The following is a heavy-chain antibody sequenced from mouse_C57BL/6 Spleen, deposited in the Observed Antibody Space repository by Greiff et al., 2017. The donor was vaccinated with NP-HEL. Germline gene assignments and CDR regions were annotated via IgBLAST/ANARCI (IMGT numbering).Heavy chain of an antibody. D-gene: IGHD1-1*01. CDR2: INPSTGGT. V-gene: IGHV1-42*01. CDR1: GYSFTGYY. CDR3: AREEKGYYGGWYFDV. Sequence: VQLQQSGPELVKPGASVKISCKASGYSFTGYYMNWVKQSPEKSLEWIGEINPSTGGTTYNQKFKAKATLTVDKSSSTAYMQLKSLTSEDSAVYYGAREEKGYYGGWYFDVWGTGTTVTVSS. J-gene: IGHJ1*03.